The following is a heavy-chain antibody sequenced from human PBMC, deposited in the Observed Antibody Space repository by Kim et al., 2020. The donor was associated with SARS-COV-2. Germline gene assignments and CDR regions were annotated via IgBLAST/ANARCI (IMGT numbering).Heavy chain of an antibody. Sequence: GGSLRLSCVASGFTFSSFAMGWVRQAPEKGLEWVSFIYGSGSGTYYADSVRGRFTISRDNSKNTLHLQMDSLRVEDTAIYYCAKDLPGHGFYDYWGQGALDTVSS. CDR2: IYGSGSGT. CDR1: GFTFSSFA. CDR3: AKDLPGHGFYDY. V-gene: IGHV3-23*03. J-gene: IGHJ4*02. D-gene: IGHD3-10*01.